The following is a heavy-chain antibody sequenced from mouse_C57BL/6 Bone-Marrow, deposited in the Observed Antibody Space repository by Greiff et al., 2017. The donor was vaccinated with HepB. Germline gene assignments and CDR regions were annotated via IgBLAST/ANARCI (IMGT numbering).Heavy chain of an antibody. CDR3: ARTKYSNYYTMDY. D-gene: IGHD2-5*01. Sequence: QVQLQQSGAELVRPGTSVKMSCKASGYTFTNYWIGWAKQRPGHGLEWIGDIYPGGGYTNYNEKFKDKATLTADKSSSTSYIQFTSLTSEHSAIYYYARTKYSNYYTMDYWGQGTSVTVSS. CDR1: GYTFTNYW. CDR2: IYPGGGYT. V-gene: IGHV1-63*01. J-gene: IGHJ4*01.